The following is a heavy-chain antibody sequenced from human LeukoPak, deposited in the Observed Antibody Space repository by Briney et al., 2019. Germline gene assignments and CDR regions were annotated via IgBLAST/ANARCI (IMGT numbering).Heavy chain of an antibody. CDR2: FDPEDGET. D-gene: IGHD6-19*01. Sequence: GASVKVSCKVSGYTLTELSMHWVRQAPGKGLEWMGGFDPEDGETIYAQKFQGRVAMTEDTSTSTAYMELRSLRSDDTAVYYCARYTSGRLNPGFYHYYMDVWGKGTTVTVSS. V-gene: IGHV1-24*01. CDR3: ARYTSGRLNPGFYHYYMDV. CDR1: GYTLTELS. J-gene: IGHJ6*03.